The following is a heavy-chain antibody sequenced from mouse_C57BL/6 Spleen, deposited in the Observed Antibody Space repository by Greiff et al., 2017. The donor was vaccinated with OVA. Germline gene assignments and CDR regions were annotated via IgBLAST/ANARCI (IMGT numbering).Heavy chain of an antibody. D-gene: IGHD1-1*01. V-gene: IGHV1-42*01. CDR3: KRFTTGYVDV. CDR2: INPSTGGT. CDR1: GYSFTGYY. Sequence: VQLQQSGPELVKPGASVKISCKASGYSFTGYYMNWVKQSPEKSLEWIGEINPSTGGTTYNQKFKAKATLTVDKSSSTAYMQLKSLTSEDSAVYYCKRFTTGYVDVWGTGTTVTVPS. J-gene: IGHJ1*03.